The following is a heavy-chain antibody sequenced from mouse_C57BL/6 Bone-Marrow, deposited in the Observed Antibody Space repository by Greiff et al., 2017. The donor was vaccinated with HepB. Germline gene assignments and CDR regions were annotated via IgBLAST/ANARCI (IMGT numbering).Heavy chain of an antibody. CDR3: ARLLFWYFDV. Sequence: EVMFVESGGGLVKPGGSLKLSCAASGFTFSSYAMSWVRQTPEKRLEWVATISDGGSYTYYPDNVKGRFTISRDNAKNNLYLQMSHLKSEDTAMYYCARLLFWYFDVWGTGTTVTVSS. J-gene: IGHJ1*03. V-gene: IGHV5-4*03. CDR2: ISDGGSYT. CDR1: GFTFSSYA.